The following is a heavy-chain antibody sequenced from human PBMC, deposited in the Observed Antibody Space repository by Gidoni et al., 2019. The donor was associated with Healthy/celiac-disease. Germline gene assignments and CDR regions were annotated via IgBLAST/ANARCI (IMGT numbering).Heavy chain of an antibody. CDR1: GCTVSDYY. V-gene: IGHV3-11*06. CDR2: LSSSSSST. CDR3: ASGSSGWSTDAFDI. J-gene: IGHJ3*02. D-gene: IGHD6-19*01. Sequence: QVQMVESGGGVVKPGGSLRLSCAASGCTVSDYYMSWSRQAPGKGLEWVSYLSSSSSSTTYSDSVKGRFTISRDNATNSLYLQMNSLRAEDPAVYYCASGSSGWSTDAFDIWGQGTMVTVSS.